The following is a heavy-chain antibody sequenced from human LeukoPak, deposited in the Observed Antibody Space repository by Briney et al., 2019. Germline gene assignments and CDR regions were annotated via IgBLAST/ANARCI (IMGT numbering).Heavy chain of an antibody. J-gene: IGHJ5*02. CDR2: IYSGGST. V-gene: IGHV3-66*01. CDR1: GFTVSSNY. D-gene: IGHD6-19*01. Sequence: PGGSLRLSCAASGFTVSSNYMSWVRQAPGKGLEWVSVIYSGGSTYYADSVKGRFTISRDNAKNSLYLQMNSLRAEDTAVYYCARDSSGRNNWFDPWGQGTLFTVSS. CDR3: ARDSSGRNNWFDP.